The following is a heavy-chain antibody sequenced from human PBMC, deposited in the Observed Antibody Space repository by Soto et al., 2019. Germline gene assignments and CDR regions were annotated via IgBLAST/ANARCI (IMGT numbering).Heavy chain of an antibody. CDR1: GYTFTSYD. CDR2: MNPNSGNT. D-gene: IGHD2-2*01. V-gene: IGHV1-8*01. Sequence: QVQLVQSGAEVKKPGASVKVSCKASGYTFTSYDINWVRQATGQGLEWMGWMNPNSGNTGYAQKFQGRVTMTRNTSISTAYLELSSLRSEDTAVYYCARGGDCSSTSCGFKPFDYWGQGTLVTVSS. CDR3: ARGGDCSSTSCGFKPFDY. J-gene: IGHJ4*02.